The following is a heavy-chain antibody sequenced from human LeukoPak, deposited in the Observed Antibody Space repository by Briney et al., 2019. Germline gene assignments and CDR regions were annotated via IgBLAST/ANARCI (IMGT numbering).Heavy chain of an antibody. J-gene: IGHJ3*02. D-gene: IGHD2-21*02. Sequence: ASVKVSCKASGYTFTGYYMHWVRQAPGQGLEWMGWINPNSGGTNYAQKFQGRVTMTRDTSISTAYMELSRLRSDDTAVYYCARITLPVRGADYAFDIWGQGTMVTVSS. CDR3: ARITLPVRGADYAFDI. V-gene: IGHV1-2*02. CDR1: GYTFTGYY. CDR2: INPNSGGT.